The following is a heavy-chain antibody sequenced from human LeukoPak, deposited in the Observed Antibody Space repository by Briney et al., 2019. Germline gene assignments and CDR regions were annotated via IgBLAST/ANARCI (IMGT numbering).Heavy chain of an antibody. Sequence: GGSLRLSCAASGFTFSSYSMNWVRQAPGKGLEWVSYISSSGSTIYYADSVKGRFTISRDNAKNSLYLQMNSLRAEDTAVYYCARVDGDSSGYLDAFDIWGQGTMVTVSS. CDR2: ISSSGSTI. D-gene: IGHD3-22*01. V-gene: IGHV3-48*04. CDR1: GFTFSSYS. J-gene: IGHJ3*02. CDR3: ARVDGDSSGYLDAFDI.